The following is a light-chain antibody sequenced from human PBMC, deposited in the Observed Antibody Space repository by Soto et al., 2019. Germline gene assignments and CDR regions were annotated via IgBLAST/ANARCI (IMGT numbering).Light chain of an antibody. V-gene: IGKV3-11*01. J-gene: IGKJ3*01. Sequence: EIVLTQSPSTLSLSPWERSTLSCRASQDVSRYLAWYQQKPGQSPRLLIYDASNRATGIPARFSGSGSGTDFTLTISSLEPEDFAVYYCQQRSNWLFGPGTKVDIK. CDR1: QDVSRY. CDR3: QQRSNWL. CDR2: DAS.